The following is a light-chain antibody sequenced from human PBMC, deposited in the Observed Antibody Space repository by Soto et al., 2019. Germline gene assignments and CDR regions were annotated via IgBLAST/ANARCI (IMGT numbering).Light chain of an antibody. Sequence: DIVMTQSPDSLAVSLGERVTINGKSSQSVLSSSNNKNYLAWYQQKPGQPPKLLIHWASTRESGVPDRFSGSGSGTDFTLTISSLQVEDVAVYYCQQYYSTRTFGQGTKLEIK. CDR1: QSVLSSSNNKNY. J-gene: IGKJ2*01. CDR2: WAS. CDR3: QQYYSTRT. V-gene: IGKV4-1*01.